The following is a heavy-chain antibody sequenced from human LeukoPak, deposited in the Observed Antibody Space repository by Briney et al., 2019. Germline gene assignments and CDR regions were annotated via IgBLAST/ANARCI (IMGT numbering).Heavy chain of an antibody. CDR3: ARTSGTYDSSGYYFR. J-gene: IGHJ4*02. Sequence: PGGSLRLSCAASGFTFSSYSMNWVRQAPGKGLDWVSSISSSSSYIYYADSVKGRFTISRDNAKNSLYLQMNSLRAEDTAVYYCARTSGTYDSSGYYFRWGQGTLVTVSS. D-gene: IGHD3-22*01. V-gene: IGHV3-21*01. CDR1: GFTFSSYS. CDR2: ISSSSSYI.